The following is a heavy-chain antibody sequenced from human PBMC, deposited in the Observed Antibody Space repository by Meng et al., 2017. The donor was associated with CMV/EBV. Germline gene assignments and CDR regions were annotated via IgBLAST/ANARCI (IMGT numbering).Heavy chain of an antibody. Sequence: ASVKVSCKASGYTFTSYGISWVRQAPGQGLEWMGWISAYNGNTNYAQKLQGRVTMTTGTSTSTAYMELRSLRSDDTAVYYCARGGIRYPYYYGMDVWGQGTTVTVSS. V-gene: IGHV1-18*01. CDR2: ISAYNGNT. D-gene: IGHD3-9*01. CDR1: GYTFTSYG. J-gene: IGHJ6*02. CDR3: ARGGIRYPYYYGMDV.